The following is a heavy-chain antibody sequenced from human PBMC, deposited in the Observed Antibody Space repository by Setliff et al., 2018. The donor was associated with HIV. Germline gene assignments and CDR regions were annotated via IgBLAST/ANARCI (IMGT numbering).Heavy chain of an antibody. CDR2: IDTNTGNP. CDR3: ARGNVVAPAAMPGDI. V-gene: IGHV7-4-1*02. Sequence: ASVKVSCKASGYTFTNYAMNWLRQAPGQGLEWMGWIDTNTGNPTYAQGFTGRFVFSLDTSVSTAFLQISTLKAEDTAVYYCARGNVVAPAAMPGDIWGQGTMVTVSS. CDR1: GYTFTNYA. D-gene: IGHD2-2*01. J-gene: IGHJ3*02.